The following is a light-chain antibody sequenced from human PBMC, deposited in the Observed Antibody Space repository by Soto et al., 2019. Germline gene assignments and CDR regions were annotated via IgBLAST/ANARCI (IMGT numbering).Light chain of an antibody. CDR3: QQYGSSPRT. Sequence: EIVLTESPDILSLSPGEAATLSCRTSHSVDSLLAWYQQKPGQPPRRLIYGASSRATGIPDRFSGSGSGTDFTLTISRLEPEDFAVYYCQQYGSSPRTFCQGTKVDIK. V-gene: IGKV3-20*01. CDR1: HSVDSL. J-gene: IGKJ1*01. CDR2: GAS.